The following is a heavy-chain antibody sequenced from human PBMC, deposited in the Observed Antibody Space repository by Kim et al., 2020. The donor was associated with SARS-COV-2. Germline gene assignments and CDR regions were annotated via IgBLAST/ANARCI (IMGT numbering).Heavy chain of an antibody. J-gene: IGHJ4*02. Sequence: YSADSVKGRFTISRDNSKNTLYLQMNSLRAEDTAVYYCARDRAWFGEFDYWGQGTLVTVSS. V-gene: IGHV3-53*01. D-gene: IGHD3-10*01. CDR3: ARDRAWFGEFDY.